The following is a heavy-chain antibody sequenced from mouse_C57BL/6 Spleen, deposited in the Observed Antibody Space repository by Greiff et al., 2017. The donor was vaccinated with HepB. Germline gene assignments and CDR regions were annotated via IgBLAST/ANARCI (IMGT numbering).Heavy chain of an antibody. CDR3: TTYYGSSYY. Sequence: ESGAELVRPGASVKLSCTASGFNIKDDYMHWVKQRPEQGLEWIGWIDPANGDTEYASKFQGKATITADPSSNTAYLQLSSLTSEDTAVYYCTTYYGSSYYWGQGTLVTVSA. CDR2: IDPANGDT. D-gene: IGHD1-1*01. CDR1: GFNIKDDY. J-gene: IGHJ3*01. V-gene: IGHV14-4*01.